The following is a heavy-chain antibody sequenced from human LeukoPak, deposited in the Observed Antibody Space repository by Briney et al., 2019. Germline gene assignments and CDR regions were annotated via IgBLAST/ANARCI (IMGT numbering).Heavy chain of an antibody. CDR3: ARELGGYGDYYFDY. CDR1: GFTFSNYW. D-gene: IGHD4-17*01. V-gene: IGHV3-74*01. Sequence: PGGSLRLSCAASGFTFSNYWIHWVRQAPGKGLVWVSRINSDGTSTNYADSVKGRFTISRDNARNTLYLQMNSLRAEDTAVYYCARELGGYGDYYFDYWGQGTLVTVSS. CDR2: INSDGTST. J-gene: IGHJ4*02.